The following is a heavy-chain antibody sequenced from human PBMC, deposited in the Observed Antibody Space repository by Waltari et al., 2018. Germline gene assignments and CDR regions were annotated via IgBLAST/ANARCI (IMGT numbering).Heavy chain of an antibody. CDR1: GYTFTSSA. V-gene: IGHV1-8*02. D-gene: IGHD2-21*01. CDR2: MNPNSGNT. CDR3: ARGETYCGGDCYPFDY. Sequence: QVQLVQSGAEVKKPGASVKGSCKASGYTFTSSAVNWVRQAAGQGLEWMGWMNPNSGNTGYAQKFQGRVTMTRNTSISTAYMELSSLRSEDTAVYYCARGETYCGGDCYPFDYWGQGTLVTVSS. J-gene: IGHJ4*02.